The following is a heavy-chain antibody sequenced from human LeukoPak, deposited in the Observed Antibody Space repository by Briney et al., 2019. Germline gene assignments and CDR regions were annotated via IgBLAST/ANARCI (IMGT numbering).Heavy chain of an antibody. CDR2: INPDGTTT. CDR3: ARDSLFDY. J-gene: IGHJ4*02. CDR1: GFTFSTYW. Sequence: PGGSLRLSCAASGFTFSTYWMHWVRQAPGKGLVWVSRINPDGTTTSYADSVKGRFTISRDNAKDTVYLQMNSLRAEDTAVYYCARDSLFDYWGQGTLVTASS. V-gene: IGHV3-74*01.